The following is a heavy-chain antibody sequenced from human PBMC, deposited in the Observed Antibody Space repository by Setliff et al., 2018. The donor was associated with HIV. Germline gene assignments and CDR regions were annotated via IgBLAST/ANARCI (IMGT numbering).Heavy chain of an antibody. Sequence: GGSLRLSCAASGFTFSSAWMGWVRQAPAKGLEWVALIWNDGSSKFYGDSVKGRFTISRDNAKNSLYLQMNSLRAEDTAVYYCAREIYREYATVSGDGFDLWGQGTMVTVSS. CDR1: GFTFSSAW. CDR3: AREIYREYATVSGDGFDL. V-gene: IGHV3-7*01. D-gene: IGHD2-8*01. J-gene: IGHJ3*01. CDR2: IWNDGSSK.